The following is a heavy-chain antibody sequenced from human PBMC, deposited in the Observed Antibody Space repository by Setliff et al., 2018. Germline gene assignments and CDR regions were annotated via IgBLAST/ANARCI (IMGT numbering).Heavy chain of an antibody. V-gene: IGHV1-18*01. D-gene: IGHD2-2*01. CDR1: GYTFSDYG. J-gene: IGHJ4*02. Sequence: GASVKVSCKTSGYTFSDYGIAWVRQAPGQGLEWTGWISAHTGNTFYSPKFHGRLTLTTDTSTRTAYMQLRSLDSDDTAVYYCSRLVRFCIRTSCQRLSGGDFWGQGTLVTVSS. CDR2: ISAHTGNT. CDR3: SRLVRFCIRTSCQRLSGGDF.